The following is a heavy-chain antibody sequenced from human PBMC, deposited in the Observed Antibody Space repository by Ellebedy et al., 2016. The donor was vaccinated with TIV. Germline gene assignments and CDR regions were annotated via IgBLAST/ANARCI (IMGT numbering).Heavy chain of an antibody. CDR1: GYTLTAYP. CDR3: ARDSRYNWNDWDYYHMDV. D-gene: IGHD1-1*01. Sequence: ASVKVSCKASGYTLTAYPMNWVRQAPGQGLEWLGWINTNTGNPTYSQGFRGRFVFSLDTSVSTAYLEISRLRAEDTAVYYCARDSRYNWNDWDYYHMDVWGKGTTVTVSS. V-gene: IGHV7-4-1*01. J-gene: IGHJ6*03. CDR2: INTNTGNP.